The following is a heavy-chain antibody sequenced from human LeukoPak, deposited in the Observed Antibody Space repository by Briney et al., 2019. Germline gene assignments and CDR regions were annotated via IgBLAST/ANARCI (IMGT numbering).Heavy chain of an antibody. CDR2: IIPILGIA. CDR3: AAGYYYDSSVDY. Sequence: SGKVSCKASGGTFSSYAISWVRQAPGQGLEWMGRIIPILGIANYAQKFQGRVTNTADKSTSTAYMELSSLRSEDTAVYYCAAGYYYDSSVDYWGQGTLVTVSS. J-gene: IGHJ4*02. CDR1: GGTFSSYA. V-gene: IGHV1-69*04. D-gene: IGHD3-22*01.